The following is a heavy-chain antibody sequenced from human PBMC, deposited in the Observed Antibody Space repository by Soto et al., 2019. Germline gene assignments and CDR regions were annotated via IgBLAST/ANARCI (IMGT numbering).Heavy chain of an antibody. CDR3: ARYVVGDDYGDYGMDV. J-gene: IGHJ6*02. V-gene: IGHV1-3*01. D-gene: IGHD4-17*01. CDR1: GYTFTSYA. CDR2: INAGNGNT. Sequence: ASVKVSCKASGYTFTSYAMHWVRQAPGQRLEWMGWINAGNGNTKYSQKFQGRVTITRDTSASTAYMELSSLRSEDMAVYYCARYVVGDDYGDYGMDVWGQGTTVTVSS.